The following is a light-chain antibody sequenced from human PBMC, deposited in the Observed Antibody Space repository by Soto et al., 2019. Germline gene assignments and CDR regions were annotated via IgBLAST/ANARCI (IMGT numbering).Light chain of an antibody. V-gene: IGKV3-15*01. Sequence: EIVMTQSPATLSVSPGERATLSCRASQSISSNLAWYQQKPGQAPRHLIYGASTRATGIPGRFSGSGSGTEFTLTISSLQSADFAVYYCQQYNNWPETFGQGTKVEIK. CDR3: QQYNNWPET. CDR2: GAS. J-gene: IGKJ1*01. CDR1: QSISSN.